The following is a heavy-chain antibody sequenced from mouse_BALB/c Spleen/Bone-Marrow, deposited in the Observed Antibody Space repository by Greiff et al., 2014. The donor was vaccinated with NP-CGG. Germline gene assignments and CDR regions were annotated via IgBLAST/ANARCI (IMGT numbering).Heavy chain of an antibody. V-gene: IGHV14-3*02. Sequence: EVHLVESGAELVKPGASVKLSCTASGFNIKDTHMHWVKQRPEQGLEWIGRIDPANGNTKYDPKFQGKATITADTSSNTAYLQLSSLTSEDTAVNYCAMITTGAWFAYWGQGTLVTVSA. J-gene: IGHJ3*01. CDR1: GFNIKDTH. D-gene: IGHD2-4*01. CDR2: IDPANGNT. CDR3: AMITTGAWFAY.